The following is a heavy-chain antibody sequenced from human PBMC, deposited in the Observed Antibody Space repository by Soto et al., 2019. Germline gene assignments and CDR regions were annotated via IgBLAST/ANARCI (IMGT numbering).Heavy chain of an antibody. D-gene: IGHD3-22*01. CDR2: INAGNGNT. V-gene: IGHV1-3*01. CDR1: GYTFTSYA. J-gene: IGHJ5*02. Sequence: ASVKVSCKASGYTFTSYAMHWVRQAPGQRLEWMGWINAGNGNTKYSQKFQGRVTITRDTSESTAYMELSSLRSEDTAVYYCARVYYDGSGYPGLAPWGQGTLVTVSS. CDR3: ARVYYDGSGYPGLAP.